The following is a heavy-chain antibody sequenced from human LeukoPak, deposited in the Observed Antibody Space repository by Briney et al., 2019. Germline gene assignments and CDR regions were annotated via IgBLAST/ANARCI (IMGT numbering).Heavy chain of an antibody. Sequence: KTSETLSLTCTVWGXSISNYYWSWIRQPPGKGLKCIGYVSYSGRPNHNPSLKSRVPVPADTSKNQFFLKLTSVTAADTAVYYCARHERGAENLDYWGQGTLVTVSS. CDR1: GXSISNYY. CDR3: ARHERGAENLDY. V-gene: IGHV4-59*08. J-gene: IGHJ4*02. CDR2: VSYSGRP. D-gene: IGHD1-1*01.